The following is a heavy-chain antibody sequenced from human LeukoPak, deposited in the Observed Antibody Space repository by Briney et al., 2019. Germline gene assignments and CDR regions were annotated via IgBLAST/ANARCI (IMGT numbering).Heavy chain of an antibody. CDR2: IYHSGST. Sequence: SETLSLTCAVSGYSISSGYYWGWIRQPPGKGLEWIGSIYHSGSTYYNPSLKSRVTISVDTSKNQFSLKLSSVTAADTAVYYCASYGGNFSFDYWGQGTLVTVSS. J-gene: IGHJ4*02. CDR1: GYSISSGYY. CDR3: ASYGGNFSFDY. D-gene: IGHD4-23*01. V-gene: IGHV4-38-2*01.